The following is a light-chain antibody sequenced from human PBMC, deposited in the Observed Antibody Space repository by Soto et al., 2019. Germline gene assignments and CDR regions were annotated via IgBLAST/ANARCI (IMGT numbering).Light chain of an antibody. J-gene: IGKJ1*01. CDR1: QSISNY. CDR2: GAS. Sequence: DIQMTQYPSSLSASVGDRVTITCRASQSISNYLNWYQQKPGKAPKLLIYGASNLQSGVPSRFSGVGSGTDFTLTISSLQPEDFATYYCQQSYSTPRTFGQGTKVEIK. V-gene: IGKV1-39*01. CDR3: QQSYSTPRT.